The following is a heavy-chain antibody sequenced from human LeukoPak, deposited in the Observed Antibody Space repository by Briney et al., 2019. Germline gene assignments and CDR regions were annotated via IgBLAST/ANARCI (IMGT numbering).Heavy chain of an antibody. J-gene: IGHJ5*02. V-gene: IGHV4-38-2*02. CDR2: IYHSGST. CDR3: ARVPWYDFWSGTPGWFDP. D-gene: IGHD3-3*01. CDR1: GYSITSAYY. Sequence: PSETLSLTCTVSGYSITSAYYWGWIRPPPGKGLEWIGSIYHSGSTYYNPSLRSRVTISVDTSKNQFSLKLSSVTAADTAVYYCARVPWYDFWSGTPGWFDPWGQGTLVTVSS.